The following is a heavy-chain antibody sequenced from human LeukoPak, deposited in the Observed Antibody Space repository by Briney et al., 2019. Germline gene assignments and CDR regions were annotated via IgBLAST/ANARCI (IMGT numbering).Heavy chain of an antibody. CDR2: INHGGST. D-gene: IGHD5-18*01. Sequence: SETLSLTCAVYGGSFSGYYWSWIRQPPGKGLEWIGEINHGGSTNYNPSLKSRVTISVDTSKNQFSLKLSSVTAAGTAVYYCAIEDTAMAYFDYWGQGTLVTVSS. V-gene: IGHV4-34*01. CDR1: GGSFSGYY. CDR3: AIEDTAMAYFDY. J-gene: IGHJ4*02.